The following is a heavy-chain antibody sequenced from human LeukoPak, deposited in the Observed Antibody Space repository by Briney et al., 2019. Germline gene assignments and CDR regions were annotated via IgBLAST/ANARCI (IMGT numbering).Heavy chain of an antibody. D-gene: IGHD4-17*01. CDR1: GYTFNSYG. CDR3: AKTTVTSEHYYYYYMDV. CDR2: ISTYNGNR. Sequence: ASVTVSCKASGYTFNSYGISWVRQAPGQGLEWVGWISTYNGNRKYGKKLQGRVTMTTDTSTSTAYMELRSLRSDDTAVYYCAKTTVTSEHYYYYYMDVWGKGTTVPVSS. J-gene: IGHJ6*03. V-gene: IGHV1-18*01.